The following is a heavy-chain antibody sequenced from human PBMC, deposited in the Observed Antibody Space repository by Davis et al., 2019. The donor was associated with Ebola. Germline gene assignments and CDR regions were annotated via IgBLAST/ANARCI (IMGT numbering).Heavy chain of an antibody. Sequence: SVKVSCKASGGTFSSYAISWVRQAPGQGLEWMGRIIPILGIANYAQKFQGRVTITADKSTSTAYMELSSLRSEDTAVYYCARDRGYSSGWYTRYWGQGTLVTVSS. D-gene: IGHD6-19*01. CDR3: ARDRGYSSGWYTRY. J-gene: IGHJ4*02. CDR1: GGTFSSYA. CDR2: IIPILGIA. V-gene: IGHV1-69*04.